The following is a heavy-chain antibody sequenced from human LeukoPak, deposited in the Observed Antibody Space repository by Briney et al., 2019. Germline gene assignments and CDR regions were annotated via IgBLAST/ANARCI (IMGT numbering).Heavy chain of an antibody. CDR2: MNPNSGNT. V-gene: IGHV1-8*01. CDR1: GYTLTSYD. J-gene: IGHJ6*02. D-gene: IGHD6-13*01. Sequence: ASVKVSCKASGYTLTSYDINWVRQATGQGLEWMGWMNPNSGNTGYAQKFQGRVTMTRNTSISTAYMELSSLRSEDTAVYYCARVSSSWYVYYYGMDVWGQGTTVTVSS. CDR3: ARVSSSWYVYYYGMDV.